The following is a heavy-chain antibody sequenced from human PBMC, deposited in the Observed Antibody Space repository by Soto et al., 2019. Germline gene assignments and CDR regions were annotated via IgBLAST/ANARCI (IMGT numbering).Heavy chain of an antibody. CDR2: INAGNGNT. CDR1: GYTFTSYA. CDR3: ARSPVFGVVIVYYFDY. V-gene: IGHV1-3*01. Sequence: ASVKVSCKASGYTFTSYAMHWVRQAPGQRLEWMGWINAGNGNTKYSQKFQGRVTITRDTSASTAYMELSSLRSEDTAVYYCARSPVFGVVIVYYFDYWGQGTMVTVYS. D-gene: IGHD3-3*01. J-gene: IGHJ4*02.